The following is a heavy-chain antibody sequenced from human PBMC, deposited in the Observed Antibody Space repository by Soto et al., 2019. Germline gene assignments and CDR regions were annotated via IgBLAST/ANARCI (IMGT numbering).Heavy chain of an antibody. CDR1: GFTFNNYW. CDR2: IKQDGSEK. D-gene: IGHD1-26*01. J-gene: IGHJ4*02. V-gene: IGHV3-7*01. Sequence: EVQLVESGGGLVQPGGSLRLSCAASGFTFNNYWMTWVRQAPGKGLEWVANIKQDGSEKYYVDSLKGRFTISRDNAQNSLFLQMNSLRAEDTAVYYCARPLTTGWHLLINAYWGQGALVTVSS. CDR3: ARPLTTGWHLLINAY.